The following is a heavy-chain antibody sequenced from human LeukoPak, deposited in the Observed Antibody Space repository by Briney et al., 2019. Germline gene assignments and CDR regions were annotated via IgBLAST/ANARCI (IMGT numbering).Heavy chain of an antibody. J-gene: IGHJ4*02. CDR1: GFTFSSYG. V-gene: IGHV3-30*02. CDR3: APGNSCYFVY. Sequence: GSLLLSCAASGFTFSSYGMHWVRQAPGKGLEWVAFIRYDGSNKYYADSVKGRFTISRDNSKNTLYLQMNSLRAEDTAVYYCAPGNSCYFVYWGRGTLVTVSS. CDR2: IRYDGSNK. D-gene: IGHD4-23*01.